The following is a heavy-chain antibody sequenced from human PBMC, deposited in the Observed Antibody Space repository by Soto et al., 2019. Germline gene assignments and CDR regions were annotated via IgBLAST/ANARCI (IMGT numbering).Heavy chain of an antibody. D-gene: IGHD6-19*01. J-gene: IGHJ4*02. Sequence: GSLRLSCAASGFTFSSYGMHWVRQAPGKGLEWVAVISYDGSNKYYADTVKGRFTISRDNSKNTLYLQMNSLRAEDTAVYYCAKASSSGWIPHFDYWGQGTLVTVSS. CDR1: GFTFSSYG. CDR3: AKASSSGWIPHFDY. CDR2: ISYDGSNK. V-gene: IGHV3-30*18.